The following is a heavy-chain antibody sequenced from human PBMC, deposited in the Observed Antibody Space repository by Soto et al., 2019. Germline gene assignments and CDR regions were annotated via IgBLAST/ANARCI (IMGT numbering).Heavy chain of an antibody. CDR1: GFTFGDYA. V-gene: IGHV3-49*03. CDR2: IRSKAYGGTT. J-gene: IGHJ4*02. D-gene: IGHD2-15*01. Sequence: ESGGGLVQPGRSLRLSCTASGFTFGDYAMSWFRQAPGKGLEWVGFIRSKAYGGTTEYAASVKGRFTISRDDSKSIAYLQMNSLKTEDTAVYYCTRDRSAGYCSGGSCSLDYWGQGTLVTVSS. CDR3: TRDRSAGYCSGGSCSLDY.